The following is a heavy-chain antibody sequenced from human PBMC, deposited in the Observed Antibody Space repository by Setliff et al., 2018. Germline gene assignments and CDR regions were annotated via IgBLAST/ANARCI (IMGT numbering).Heavy chain of an antibody. CDR2: IHHSGTT. CDR1: GYSISSGPH. CDR3: ARAPIVSSGWTQYYFDY. Sequence: SETLSLTCAVSGYSISSGPHWGWIRQPPGKGLEWIGSIHHSGTTLYNPSFTSRVTVSVDTSRNRFSLRLTSLTAADTAVYYCARAPIVSSGWTQYYFDYWGQGTLVTVSS. J-gene: IGHJ4*02. V-gene: IGHV4-38-2*01. D-gene: IGHD6-19*01.